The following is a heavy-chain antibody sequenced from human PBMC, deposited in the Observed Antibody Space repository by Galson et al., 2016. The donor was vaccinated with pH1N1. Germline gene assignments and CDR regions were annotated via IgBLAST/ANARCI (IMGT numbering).Heavy chain of an antibody. CDR3: ARAIAAAGSL. J-gene: IGHJ4*02. V-gene: IGHV3-7*04. Sequence: INQDGSKKYFVDSVKGRFTISRDNAKNSLFLQMNSLRAEDTAVYYCARAIAAAGSLWGQGTMVTVSS. CDR2: INQDGSKK. D-gene: IGHD6-13*01.